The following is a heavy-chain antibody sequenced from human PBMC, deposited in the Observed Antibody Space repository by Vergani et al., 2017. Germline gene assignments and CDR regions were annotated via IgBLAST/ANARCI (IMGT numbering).Heavy chain of an antibody. V-gene: IGHV4-61*10. D-gene: IGHD1-1*01. CDR2: LFYGGST. CDR3: ARSRGTLFDY. J-gene: IGHJ4*02. Sequence: QVQLQESGPGLVKPSETLSLTCTVSGGSVSSGNYYWTWLRQPAGKGLQWIGYLFYGGSTNYNPSLKSRVTTSVDTSKNQFSLKLSSVTAADTAVYYCARSRGTLFDYWGQGTLVTVSS. CDR1: GGSVSSGNYY.